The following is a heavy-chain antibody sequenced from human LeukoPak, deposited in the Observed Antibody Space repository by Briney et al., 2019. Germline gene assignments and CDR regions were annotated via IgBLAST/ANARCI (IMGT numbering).Heavy chain of an antibody. D-gene: IGHD4-17*01. CDR3: AKGPDYGDESFDY. J-gene: IGHJ4*02. Sequence: GGSLRLSCAASGFTFSSYGMHWVRQAPGKGQEWVAFIRYDGSNKYYTDSVKGRFTISRDNSKNTLYLQMNSLRAEDTAVYYCAKGPDYGDESFDYWGQGTLVTVSS. CDR2: IRYDGSNK. V-gene: IGHV3-30*02. CDR1: GFTFSSYG.